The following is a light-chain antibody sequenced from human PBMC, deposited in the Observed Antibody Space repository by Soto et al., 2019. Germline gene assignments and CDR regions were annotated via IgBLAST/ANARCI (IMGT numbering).Light chain of an antibody. CDR2: SNN. V-gene: IGLV1-44*01. J-gene: IGLJ2*01. Sequence: QSVLTQPPSASGTPGQRGTLSCSGSSSKIGSNTVNWYQQLPGTAPKLLSYSNNQRPSGVPDGFSGSKSGTSASLAISGLQSEDEADYYCAAWDDGLNVVFGGGTKVTVL. CDR1: SSKIGSNT. CDR3: AAWDDGLNVV.